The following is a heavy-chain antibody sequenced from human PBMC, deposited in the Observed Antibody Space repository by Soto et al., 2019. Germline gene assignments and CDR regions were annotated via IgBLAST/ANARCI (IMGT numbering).Heavy chain of an antibody. Sequence: ASVKVSCKASGHTFTGYDMHWVLQAPGQGLEWMGWISAYNGNTNYAQKLQGRVTMTTDTSTSTAYMELRSLRSDDTAVYYCASSGWSAPLDYWGQGTLVTVSS. CDR2: ISAYNGNT. CDR1: GHTFTGYD. V-gene: IGHV1-18*04. J-gene: IGHJ4*02. CDR3: ASSGWSAPLDY. D-gene: IGHD6-19*01.